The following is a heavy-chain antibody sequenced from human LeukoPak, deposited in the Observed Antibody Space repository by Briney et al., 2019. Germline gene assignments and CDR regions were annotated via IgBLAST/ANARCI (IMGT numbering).Heavy chain of an antibody. D-gene: IGHD1-26*01. Sequence: SETLSLTCAVSGYSISSGYYWGWIRQPPGKGLEWIGSIYHSGSTYYNPSLKSRVTISVDTSKNQFSLKLSSVTAADTAVYHCARQLKVGTFEAFDIWGQGTMVTASS. CDR3: ARQLKVGTFEAFDI. V-gene: IGHV4-38-2*01. CDR2: IYHSGST. CDR1: GYSISSGYY. J-gene: IGHJ3*02.